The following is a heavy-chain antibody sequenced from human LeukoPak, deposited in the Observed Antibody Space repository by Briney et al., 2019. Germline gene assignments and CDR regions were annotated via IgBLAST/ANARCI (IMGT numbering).Heavy chain of an antibody. V-gene: IGHV4-59*10. CDR3: ARVGGIVAAGLFDY. CDR2: IYTSGRT. J-gene: IGHJ4*02. D-gene: IGHD6-13*01. CDR1: GGSFSGYY. Sequence: SETLSLTCAVYGGSFSGYYWSWIRQPAGKGLEWIGRIYTSGRTNYNPSLKSRLTMSVDTSKNQFSLKLSFVTAADTAVYYCARVGGIVAAGLFDYWGQGTLVTVSS.